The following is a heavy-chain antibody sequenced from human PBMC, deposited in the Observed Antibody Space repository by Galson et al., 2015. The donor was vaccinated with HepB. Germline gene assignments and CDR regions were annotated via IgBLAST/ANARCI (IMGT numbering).Heavy chain of an antibody. J-gene: IGHJ4*02. CDR2: IYYSGST. CDR3: ARAGRGRLWSFDY. Sequence: ETLSLTCTVSGGSISSYYWSWIRQPPGKGLEWIGYIYYSGSTNYNPSLKSRVTISVDTSKNQFSLKLSSVTAADTAVYYCARAGRGRLWSFDYWGQGALVTVSS. CDR1: GGSISSYY. V-gene: IGHV4-59*01. D-gene: IGHD5-18*01.